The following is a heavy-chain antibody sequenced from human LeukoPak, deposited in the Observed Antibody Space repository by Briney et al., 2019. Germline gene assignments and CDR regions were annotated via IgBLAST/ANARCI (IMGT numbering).Heavy chain of an antibody. CDR3: ARATAIDTHFDY. D-gene: IGHD5-18*01. CDR1: GGTFSSYA. CDR2: ITPIFGTA. V-gene: IGHV1-69*13. J-gene: IGHJ4*02. Sequence: SVKVSCKASGGTFSSYAINWVRQAPGQGLEWLGGITPIFGTANYAQKFQGRVTITADESTSTAYMELRSLRSEDTAVYYCARATAIDTHFDYWGQGTLVTVSS.